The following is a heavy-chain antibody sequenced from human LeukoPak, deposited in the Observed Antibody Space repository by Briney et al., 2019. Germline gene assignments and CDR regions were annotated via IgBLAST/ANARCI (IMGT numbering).Heavy chain of an antibody. J-gene: IGHJ4*02. CDR3: ARDNYYYDSSGYPGGY. CDR2: ISYDGSNK. Sequence: GGSLRLSCAASGITFSSYGMHWVRQAPGKGLEWVAVISYDGSNKYYADSVKGRFTISRDNSKNTLYLQMNSLRVEDTAVYYCARDNYYYDSSGYPGGYWGQGTLVTVSS. D-gene: IGHD3-22*01. V-gene: IGHV3-30*03. CDR1: GITFSSYG.